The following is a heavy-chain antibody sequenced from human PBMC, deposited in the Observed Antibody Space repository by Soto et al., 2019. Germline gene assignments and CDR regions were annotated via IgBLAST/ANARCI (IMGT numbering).Heavy chain of an antibody. CDR2: ISAYNGNT. J-gene: IGHJ5*02. D-gene: IGHD3-10*01. Sequence: GASVKVSCKASGYTFTSYGISWVRQAPGQGLDWMGWISAYNGNTNYAQKLQGRVTMTTDTSTSTAYMELRSLSSDDTAVYYCARDPYYYGSGPYNWFDPWGQGTLVTGSS. CDR3: ARDPYYYGSGPYNWFDP. CDR1: GYTFTSYG. V-gene: IGHV1-18*01.